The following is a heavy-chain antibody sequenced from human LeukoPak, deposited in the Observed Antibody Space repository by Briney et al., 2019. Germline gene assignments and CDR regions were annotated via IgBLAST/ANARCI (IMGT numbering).Heavy chain of an antibody. D-gene: IGHD1-7*01. Sequence: TSQTLSLTCTVSGGSISSGSYYWSWIRQPAGKGLEWIGRIYTSGSTHYNPSLKSRVTISVDTSKNQFSLKLSSVTAADTAVYYCAARRTGTYNYYMDVWGKGTTVTVSS. V-gene: IGHV4-61*02. CDR2: IYTSGST. CDR1: GGSISSGSYY. J-gene: IGHJ6*03. CDR3: AARRTGTYNYYMDV.